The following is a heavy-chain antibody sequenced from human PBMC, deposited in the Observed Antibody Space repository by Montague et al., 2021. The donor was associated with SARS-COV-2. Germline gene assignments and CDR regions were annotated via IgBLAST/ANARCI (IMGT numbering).Heavy chain of an antibody. CDR1: GASMRGSY. CDR3: VREGRSSAYAMDY. Sequence: SETLSLTCTVSGASMRGSYWGWVRQPRGKGTERIGDIYSSGSTHYNPSLKSRVTISVDTSKSQFSLRLTSVTAADTAVYYCVREGRSSAYAMDYWGQGTLVTVSS. CDR2: IYSSGST. D-gene: IGHD3-22*01. J-gene: IGHJ4*02. V-gene: IGHV4-59*01.